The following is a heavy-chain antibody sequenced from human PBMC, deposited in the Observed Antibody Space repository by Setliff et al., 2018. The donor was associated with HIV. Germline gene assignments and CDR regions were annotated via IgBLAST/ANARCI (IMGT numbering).Heavy chain of an antibody. Sequence: SVKVSCKPSGGTFSSYAISWVRQAPGQGLEWMGGIIPMFGRVNYAQKLQGRVTITADESTNTAYMELSSLRAEDTAVYFCARDPNQVGAVAGPLDYWGQGTLVTVSS. CDR3: ARDPNQVGAVAGPLDY. CDR2: IIPMFGRV. CDR1: GGTFSSYA. J-gene: IGHJ4*02. V-gene: IGHV1-69*13. D-gene: IGHD6-19*01.